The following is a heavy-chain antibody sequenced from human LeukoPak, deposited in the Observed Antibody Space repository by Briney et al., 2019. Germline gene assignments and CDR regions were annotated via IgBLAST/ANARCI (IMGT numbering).Heavy chain of an antibody. CDR3: ARGSSRSWYKYFFDY. CDR2: IKPKCGGT. D-gene: IGHD6-13*01. J-gene: IGHJ4*02. Sequence: AAVKVSCKASVYTLTGYYMHWVRQGPGPGREWVGWIKPKCGGTKYAQKFQGRVNMTRDTSISTAYMELSRLRSDDTAVYYCARGSSRSWYKYFFDYWGQGTPVTVSS. V-gene: IGHV1-2*02. CDR1: VYTLTGYY.